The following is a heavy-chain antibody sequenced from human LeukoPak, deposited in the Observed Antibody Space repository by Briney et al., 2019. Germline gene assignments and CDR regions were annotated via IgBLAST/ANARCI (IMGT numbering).Heavy chain of an antibody. D-gene: IGHD3-10*01. J-gene: IGHJ4*02. CDR3: AKGDDGSGSYYNPIDY. CDR2: ISWNSGSI. CDR1: GFTFSSYS. Sequence: GGSLRLSCAASGFTFSSYSMNWVRQAPGKGLEWVSGISWNSGSIGYADSVKGRFTISRDNAKNSLYLQMNSLRAEDTALYYCAKGDDGSGSYYNPIDYWGQGTLVTVSS. V-gene: IGHV3-9*01.